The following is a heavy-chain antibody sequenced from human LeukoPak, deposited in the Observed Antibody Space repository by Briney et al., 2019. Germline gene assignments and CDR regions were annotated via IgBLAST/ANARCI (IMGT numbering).Heavy chain of an antibody. D-gene: IGHD4-17*01. J-gene: IGHJ6*02. Sequence: GGSLRLSCAASRFTFSSYSMSWVRQAPGKGLEWVSYISSSSSTIYYADSVKGRFTISRDNAKSSLYLQMNSLRAEDTAVYYCARRGDYAGVLGYYGMDVWGQGTTVTVSS. V-gene: IGHV3-48*01. CDR2: ISSSSSTI. CDR3: ARRGDYAGVLGYYGMDV. CDR1: RFTFSSYS.